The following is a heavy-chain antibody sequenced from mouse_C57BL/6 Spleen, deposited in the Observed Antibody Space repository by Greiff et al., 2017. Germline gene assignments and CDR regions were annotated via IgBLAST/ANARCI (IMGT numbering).Heavy chain of an antibody. Sequence: EVQLLQSGPELVKPGASVKISCKASGYTFTDYYMTWVQQSHGKSLEWIGDISPNNGCTSYYQKVKGMATLSVDKSSNTVYLELSSLKSEDTAIYYCARGKLECFAYWGQGTLVTVSA. CDR3: ARGKLECFAY. CDR1: GYTFTDYY. D-gene: IGHD4-1*01. V-gene: IGHV1-26*01. CDR2: ISPNNGCT. J-gene: IGHJ3*01.